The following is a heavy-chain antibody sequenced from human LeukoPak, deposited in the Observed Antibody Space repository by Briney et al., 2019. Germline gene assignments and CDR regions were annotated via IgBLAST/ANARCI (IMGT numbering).Heavy chain of an antibody. V-gene: IGHV3-9*01. Sequence: SGGSLRLSCAASGFTFDDYAMHWVRQAPGKGLEWVSGITWKSGIIGYADSVRGRFTISRDNSKSTLFLQMNSLRAEDTAIYYCATYRQVLLPFESWGQGTLVTVSS. J-gene: IGHJ4*02. CDR2: ITWKSGII. CDR1: GFTFDDYA. D-gene: IGHD5-18*01. CDR3: ATYRQVLLPFES.